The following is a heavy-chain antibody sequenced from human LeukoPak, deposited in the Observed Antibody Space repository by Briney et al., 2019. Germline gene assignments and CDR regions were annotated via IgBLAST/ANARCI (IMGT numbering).Heavy chain of an antibody. CDR3: ARAPDYDYVWGTYRLGY. J-gene: IGHJ4*02. D-gene: IGHD3-16*02. CDR2: INPNTGGT. CDR1: GYTFTGYS. V-gene: IGHV1-2*02. Sequence: SVKVSCKASGYTFTGYSIHWVRQAPGQGLEWMGWINPNTGGTNYAQKFQGRVTMTRDTSISTVYMELSSLRFDGTGVFYCARAPDYDYVWGTYRLGYWGQGSLVTVSS.